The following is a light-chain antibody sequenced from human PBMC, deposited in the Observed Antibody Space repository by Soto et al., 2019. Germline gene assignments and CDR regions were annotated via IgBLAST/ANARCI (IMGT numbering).Light chain of an antibody. CDR2: GAS. V-gene: IGKV3-15*01. CDR3: QHYNNWPFT. J-gene: IGKJ2*01. Sequence: EIVMTQSPATLSVFPGERATLSCRASQSVSSNLAWYQQKPGQAPTLLIYGASARATGIQARFSGSGSGTEFTLTISSLQSEDFAVYYCQHYNNWPFTFGQGTKLEIK. CDR1: QSVSSN.